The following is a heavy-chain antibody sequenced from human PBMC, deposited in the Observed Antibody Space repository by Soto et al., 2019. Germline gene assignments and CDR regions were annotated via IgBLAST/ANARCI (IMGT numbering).Heavy chain of an antibody. CDR1: GFMFSNHG. Sequence: QVQLVESGGGVVQPGRSLRLSCAASGFMFSNHGMHWVRQAPGKGLEWVAVIWSDGNNRYYADSVEGRFTISRDNCKNTVYLQSNSLRAEETAVYYGARGDIWNDAASDYWGQGALVTVSS. CDR2: IWSDGNNR. D-gene: IGHD1-1*01. J-gene: IGHJ4*02. V-gene: IGHV3-33*01. CDR3: ARGDIWNDAASDY.